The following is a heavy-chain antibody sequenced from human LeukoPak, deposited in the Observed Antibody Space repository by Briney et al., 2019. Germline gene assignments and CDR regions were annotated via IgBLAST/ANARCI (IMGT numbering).Heavy chain of an antibody. V-gene: IGHV3-66*04. Sequence: GSLRLSCAASGFTVGNNHMNWVRQAPGKGLEWVSLIYSGGNTQYADSVKGRFTISRDNSKNTLYLQMNSLRAEDTAVYYCAKHDKYQLLAWYFQHWGQGTLVTVSS. CDR1: GFTVGNNH. CDR3: AKHDKYQLLAWYFQH. J-gene: IGHJ1*01. CDR2: IYSGGNT. D-gene: IGHD2-2*01.